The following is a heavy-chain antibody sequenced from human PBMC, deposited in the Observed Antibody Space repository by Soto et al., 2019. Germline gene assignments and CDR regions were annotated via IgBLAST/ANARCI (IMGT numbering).Heavy chain of an antibody. CDR2: IRSKAYGGTT. J-gene: IGHJ6*02. Sequence: GGSLRLSCTASGFTFGDYAMSWVRQAPGKGLEWVGFIRSKAYGGTTEYAASVKGRFTISRDDSKSIAYLQMNSLKTEDTAVYYCTRGPGYSFTYNYYGMDVWGQGTTVTVSS. CDR3: TRGPGYSFTYNYYGMDV. CDR1: GFTFGDYA. D-gene: IGHD5-18*01. V-gene: IGHV3-49*04.